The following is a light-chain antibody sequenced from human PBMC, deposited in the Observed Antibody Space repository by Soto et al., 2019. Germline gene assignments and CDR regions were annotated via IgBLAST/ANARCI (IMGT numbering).Light chain of an antibody. CDR1: QTISSW. J-gene: IGKJ5*01. CDR3: QPYNSYWYT. V-gene: IGKV1-5*03. Sequence: DIHMTQSQYTLSGSVGERVNITCRASQTISSWLAWYQQKPGKAPKLLIYKASTLKSGVPSRFSGSGSGTEFTLTICSLQPDDFATYYCQPYNSYWYTFGQGTRLENK. CDR2: KAS.